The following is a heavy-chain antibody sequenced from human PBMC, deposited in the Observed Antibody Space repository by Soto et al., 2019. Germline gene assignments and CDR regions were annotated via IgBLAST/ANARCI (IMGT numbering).Heavy chain of an antibody. CDR3: ARLNGYCNSTNCHGYYGMDV. Sequence: SQTKSSSWTVSGASSSSSSNSVGWIRQYPGKGLEWIGTIYSSENTYYNPSLLSRVTISVDTSKNEFSLRLSSVTAADTAVYYCARLNGYCNSTNCHGYYGMDVWGQGTTVTVSS. J-gene: IGHJ6*02. D-gene: IGHD2-2*03. CDR1: GASSSSSSNS. V-gene: IGHV4-39*01. CDR2: IYSSENT.